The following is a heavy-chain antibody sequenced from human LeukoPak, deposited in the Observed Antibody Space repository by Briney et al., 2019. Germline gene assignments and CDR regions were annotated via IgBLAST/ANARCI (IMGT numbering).Heavy chain of an antibody. Sequence: GGSLRLSCAASGFTFNSYSMNWVRQAPGKGLEWVSSISSSSSYIYYADSVKGRFTISRDNAKNSLYLQMNGLRAEDTAVYYCARVGSYGLPFDYWGQGTLVTVSS. CDR3: ARVGSYGLPFDY. D-gene: IGHD1-26*01. J-gene: IGHJ4*02. V-gene: IGHV3-21*01. CDR1: GFTFNSYS. CDR2: ISSSSSYI.